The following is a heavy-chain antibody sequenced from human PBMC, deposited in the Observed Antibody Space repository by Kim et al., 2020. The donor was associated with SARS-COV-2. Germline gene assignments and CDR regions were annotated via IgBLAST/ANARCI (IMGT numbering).Heavy chain of an antibody. Sequence: SVKGRFTISRDNSKNTQYLQMNSLRAEDTAVYYCARTRSTHPDYYGMDVWDQETTVTVSS. V-gene: IGHV3-53*01. CDR3: ARTRSTHPDYYGMDV. J-gene: IGHJ6*02.